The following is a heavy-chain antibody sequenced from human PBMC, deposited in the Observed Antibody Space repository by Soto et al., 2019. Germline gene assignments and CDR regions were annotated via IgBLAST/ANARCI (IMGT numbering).Heavy chain of an antibody. D-gene: IGHD4-17*01. J-gene: IGHJ6*02. V-gene: IGHV1-18*01. Sequence: ASVKVSCKASGYTFTSYGISWVRQAPGQGLEWMGWISAYNGNTNYAQKLQGRVTMTTDTSTSTAYMELRSLRSDDTAVYYCARVNGDYTYYYYYYGMDVWGQGTTVTVSS. CDR3: ARVNGDYTYYYYYYGMDV. CDR1: GYTFTSYG. CDR2: ISAYNGNT.